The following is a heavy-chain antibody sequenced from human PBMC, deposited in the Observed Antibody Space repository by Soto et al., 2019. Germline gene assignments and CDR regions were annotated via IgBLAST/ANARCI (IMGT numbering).Heavy chain of an antibody. Sequence: SETLSLTCTVSGGSISSYYWGWIRQPPGKGLEWIGYIYYSGSTNYNPSLMSRLTISVDTSKNQFSLKLTSVTAAETAVYYCVRTARQGAVAPHWFDRWGQGTQVTV. CDR3: VRTARQGAVAPHWFDR. V-gene: IGHV4-59*08. J-gene: IGHJ5*02. CDR2: IYYSGST. CDR1: GGSISSYY. D-gene: IGHD2-21*02.